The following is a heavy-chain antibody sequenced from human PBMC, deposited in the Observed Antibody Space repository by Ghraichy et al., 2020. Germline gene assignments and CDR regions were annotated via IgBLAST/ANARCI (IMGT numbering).Heavy chain of an antibody. CDR3: ARASRVVRFYYYDGMDV. CDR2: ITSSSRTI. Sequence: GESLNISCVGSGFTFSSYSMNWVRQSPGQGLEWVSYITSSSRTIFYADSVKGRFTISRDNAQDSLYLQMNSLRDEDTAVYYCARASRVVRFYYYDGMDVWGQGTTVTGSS. J-gene: IGHJ6*02. D-gene: IGHD4-23*01. V-gene: IGHV3-48*02. CDR1: GFTFSSYS.